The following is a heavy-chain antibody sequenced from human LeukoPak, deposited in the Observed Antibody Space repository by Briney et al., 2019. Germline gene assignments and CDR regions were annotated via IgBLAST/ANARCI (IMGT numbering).Heavy chain of an antibody. J-gene: IGHJ4*02. CDR3: ATIFYYDSSGYYYYFDS. V-gene: IGHV3-49*03. D-gene: IGHD3-22*01. CDR2: IRSKAYTGAA. Sequence: GGSLRLSCTASGFTFGDYAMSWFRRAPGKGLEWVGFIRSKAYTGAAEYAASVKGRFTISRDDSKSIAFLQTNSLRTEDTAVYYCATIFYYDSSGYYYYFDSWGQGTLVTVSS. CDR1: GFTFGDYA.